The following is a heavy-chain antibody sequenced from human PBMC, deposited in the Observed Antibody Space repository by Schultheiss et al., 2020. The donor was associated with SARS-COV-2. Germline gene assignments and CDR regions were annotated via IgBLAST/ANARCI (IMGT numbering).Heavy chain of an antibody. Sequence: SETLSLTCAVYGGSFSGYYWSWIRQPPGKGLEWIGEINHSGSTNYNPSLKSRVTISVDTSKNQFSLKLSSVTAADTAVYYCARHFERFGIAAASNWFVPWSQGTLVTVSS. CDR2: INHSGST. J-gene: IGHJ5*02. V-gene: IGHV4-34*01. CDR1: GGSFSGYY. CDR3: ARHFERFGIAAASNWFVP. D-gene: IGHD6-13*01.